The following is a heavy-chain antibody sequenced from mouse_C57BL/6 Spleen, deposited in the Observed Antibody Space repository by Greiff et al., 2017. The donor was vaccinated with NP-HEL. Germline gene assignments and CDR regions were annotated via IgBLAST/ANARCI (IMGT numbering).Heavy chain of an antibody. CDR2: IYPGGGYT. V-gene: IGHV1-63*01. D-gene: IGHD1-1*01. Sequence: QVQLQQSGAELVRPGTSVKMSCKASGYTFTNYWIGWAKQRPGHGLEWIGDIYPGGGYTNYNEKFKGKATLTADKSSSTAYMQFSSLTSEDSAIYYCAREGLYYGSSHWYFDVWGTGTTVTVSS. J-gene: IGHJ1*03. CDR1: GYTFTNYW. CDR3: AREGLYYGSSHWYFDV.